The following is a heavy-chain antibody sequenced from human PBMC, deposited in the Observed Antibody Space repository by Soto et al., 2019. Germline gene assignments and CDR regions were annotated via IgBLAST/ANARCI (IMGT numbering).Heavy chain of an antibody. Sequence: QVQLQQWGAGPLRPLETLSLTCGVSGGSFSGYYWAWIRQSPGKGLEWIGEINDPGSINYNPSLKIRVSISVDTSKNHYCLNLRSVTAADTAVYYCARESHDILTGPPWVWYFDLWGRGTLVTVSS. J-gene: IGHJ2*01. V-gene: IGHV4-34*01. CDR1: GGSFSGYY. CDR2: INDPGSI. D-gene: IGHD3-9*01. CDR3: ARESHDILTGPPWVWYFDL.